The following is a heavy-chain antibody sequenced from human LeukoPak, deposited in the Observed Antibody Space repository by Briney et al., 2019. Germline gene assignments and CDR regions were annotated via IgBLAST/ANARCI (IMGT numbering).Heavy chain of an antibody. Sequence: PGGSLRLSCAASGFTVSAYAMAWVRQAPGKGLEWVSTIYDDNTYYADSVKGRFAISTDNSKNTLYLQMNSLRVEDTAVYYCAKDPGYCYGPSDYWGQGTLVTVSS. CDR3: AKDPGYCYGPSDY. D-gene: IGHD5-18*01. CDR1: GFTVSAYA. J-gene: IGHJ4*02. CDR2: IYDDNT. V-gene: IGHV3-23*01.